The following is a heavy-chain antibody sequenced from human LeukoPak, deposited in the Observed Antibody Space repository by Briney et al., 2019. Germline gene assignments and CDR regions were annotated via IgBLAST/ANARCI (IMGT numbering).Heavy chain of an antibody. J-gene: IGHJ6*03. D-gene: IGHD5-18*01. CDR1: GYTFTGYY. V-gene: IGHV1-2*02. CDR3: ARDGQLWTLYYYYYMDV. CDR2: INPNSGGT. Sequence: ASVKVSCKASGYTFTGYYMHWGPQAPGHGLEWRGWINPNSGGTNYAQKFQGRGTMTRDTSISTAYMELSRPRSDDTAVYHCARDGQLWTLYYYYYMDVWGKGTTVTVSS.